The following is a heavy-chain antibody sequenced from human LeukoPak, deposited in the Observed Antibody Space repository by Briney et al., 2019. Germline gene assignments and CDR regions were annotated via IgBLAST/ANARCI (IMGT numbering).Heavy chain of an antibody. J-gene: IGHJ4*02. CDR1: GYTFTSYG. CDR3: ARGGYDFWSGYGGRSHYFDY. D-gene: IGHD3-3*01. Sequence: ASVTVSCKASGYTFTSYGISWVRQAPGQGLEWMGWISAYNGNTNYAQKLQGRVTMTTDTSTSTAYMELRSLRSDDTAVYYCARGGYDFWSGYGGRSHYFDYWGQGTLVTVSS. V-gene: IGHV1-18*01. CDR2: ISAYNGNT.